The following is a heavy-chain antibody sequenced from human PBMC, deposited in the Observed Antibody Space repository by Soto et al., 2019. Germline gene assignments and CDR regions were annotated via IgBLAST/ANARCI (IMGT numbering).Heavy chain of an antibody. V-gene: IGHV3-48*04. CDR2: ISSGSKTI. D-gene: IGHD5-18*01. CDR3: VRDRGYNAFDY. CDR1: GFTFSSYS. Sequence: GGSLRLACAASGFTFSSYSVNWVRQAPGKGLEWVSYISSGSKTIYYADSVKGRFTISKDNAENSLELHMNRLRVEDTAVYYCVRDRGYNAFDYWGLGTLVTVSS. J-gene: IGHJ4*02.